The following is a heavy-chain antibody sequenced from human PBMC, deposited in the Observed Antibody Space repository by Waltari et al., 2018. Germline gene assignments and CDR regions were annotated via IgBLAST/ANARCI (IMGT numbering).Heavy chain of an antibody. CDR2: INHSGST. D-gene: IGHD6-19*01. J-gene: IGHJ4*02. CDR1: GGSFSRYY. V-gene: IGHV4-34*01. Sequence: QVQLQQWGAGLLKPSETLSLTCAVYGGSFSRYYWSWLRPPPGKGLEWIGEINHSGSTNYNPSLKSRVTISVDTSKNQFSLKLSSVTAADTAVYYCARGSGWYRYYWRYFDYWGQGTLVTVSS. CDR3: ARGSGWYRYYWRYFDY.